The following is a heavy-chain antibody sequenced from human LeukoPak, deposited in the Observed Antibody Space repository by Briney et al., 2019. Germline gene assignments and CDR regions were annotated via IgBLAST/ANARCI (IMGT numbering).Heavy chain of an antibody. D-gene: IGHD3-16*02. V-gene: IGHV3-53*01. CDR1: GFTVSSNY. CDR3: AREGGITFGGVIEDY. Sequence: TGGSLRLSCAASGFTVSSNYMSWVRQAPGKGLEWVSVIYSGGSTYYADSVKGRFTISRDNSKNTLYLQMNSPRAEDTAVYYCAREGGITFGGVIEDYWGQGTLVTVSS. CDR2: IYSGGST. J-gene: IGHJ4*02.